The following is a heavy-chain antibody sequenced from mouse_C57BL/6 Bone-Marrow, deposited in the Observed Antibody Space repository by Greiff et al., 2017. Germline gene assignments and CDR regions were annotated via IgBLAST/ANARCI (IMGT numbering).Heavy chain of an antibody. CDR1: GYAFTNYL. D-gene: IGHD1-1*01. V-gene: IGHV1-54*01. CDR3: AGSSSYWYFDV. J-gene: IGHJ1*03. CDR2: INPGSGGT. Sequence: VKLMESGAELVRPGTSVKVSCKASGYAFTNYLIEWVKQRPGQGLEWIGVINPGSGGTNYNEKFKGKATLTADKSSSTAYMQLSSLTSEDSAVYFCAGSSSYWYFDVWGTGTTVTVSS.